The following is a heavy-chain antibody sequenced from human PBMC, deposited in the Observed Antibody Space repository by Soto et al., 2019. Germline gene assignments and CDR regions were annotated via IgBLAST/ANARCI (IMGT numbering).Heavy chain of an antibody. CDR3: ARELERVFDY. D-gene: IGHD1-1*01. CDR1: GFTFSSYA. Sequence: QVKLVESGGGMVQPGRSLRLSCAASGFTFSSYAMHWVRQAPGKGLEWVAVIAYDGRNKYYADSVKGRFTISRDNSKNTLYLQMNSLRIEDTAVYYCARELERVFDYWGQGTLVTVSS. J-gene: IGHJ4*02. V-gene: IGHV3-30*04. CDR2: IAYDGRNK.